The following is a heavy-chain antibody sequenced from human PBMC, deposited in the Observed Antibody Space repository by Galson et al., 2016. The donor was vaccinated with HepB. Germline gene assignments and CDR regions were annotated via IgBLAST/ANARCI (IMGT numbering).Heavy chain of an antibody. CDR1: GVSIISGGYS. V-gene: IGHV4-30-2*01. Sequence: QLQLQESGSGLVKPSQTLSLTCTVSGVSIISGGYSWSWIRQPPGKGLEWIGYIYHNGNSFYNPSLKSRVTISDDKSKNQFSRKVTSVTAADTASYYWSRHVLSIAATCTPWFDPWGQGALVTVSS. J-gene: IGHJ5*02. D-gene: IGHD6-13*01. CDR3: SRHVLSIAATCTPWFDP. CDR2: IYHNGNS.